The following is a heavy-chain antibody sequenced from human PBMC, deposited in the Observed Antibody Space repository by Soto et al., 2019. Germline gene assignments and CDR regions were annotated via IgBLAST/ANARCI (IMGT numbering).Heavy chain of an antibody. V-gene: IGHV3-15*07. J-gene: IGHJ4*01. Sequence: GGSLRLSCAASGFTFSDAWINWVRQAPGKGLEWVGRIKSKIDGGTTDFAAPVKGRFAISRDDSRDMVYMEMYSLKTDDTAVYYCTTDSLFTGQLVRMDNWGHGTLFTVSS. CDR3: TTDSLFTGQLVRMDN. D-gene: IGHD3-9*01. CDR1: GFTFSDAW. CDR2: IKSKIDGGTT.